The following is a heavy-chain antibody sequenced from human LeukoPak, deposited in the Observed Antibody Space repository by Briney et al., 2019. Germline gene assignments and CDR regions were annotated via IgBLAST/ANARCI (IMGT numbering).Heavy chain of an antibody. J-gene: IGHJ4*02. V-gene: IGHV1-24*01. CDR1: GYTLTELS. D-gene: IGHD1-26*01. CDR2: FDPEDGET. Sequence: GASVKVSCKVSGYTLTELSMHWVRQAPGKGLEWVGGFDPEDGETIYAQKFQGRVTMTEDTSTDTAYMELSSLRSEDTAVYYCATDLIWSAQLSGSTTSGFDYWGQGTLVTVSS. CDR3: ATDLIWSAQLSGSTTSGFDY.